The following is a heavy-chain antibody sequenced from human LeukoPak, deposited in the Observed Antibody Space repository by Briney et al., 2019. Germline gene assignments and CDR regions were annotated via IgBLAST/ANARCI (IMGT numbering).Heavy chain of an antibody. CDR3: ATKSNPIAVAVWYYFDY. CDR2: ISGSGGST. V-gene: IGHV3-23*01. J-gene: IGHJ4*02. D-gene: IGHD6-19*01. CDR1: GFTFSSYA. Sequence: GGYLRLSCAASGFTFSSYAMSWVRQAPGKGLEWVSAISGSGGSTYYADSVKGRFTISRDNSKNTLYLQMNSLRAEDTAVYYCATKSNPIAVAVWYYFDYWGQGTLVTVSS.